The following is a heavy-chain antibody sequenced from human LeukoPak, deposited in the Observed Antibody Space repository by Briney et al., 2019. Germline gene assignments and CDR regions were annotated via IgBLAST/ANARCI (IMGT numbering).Heavy chain of an antibody. J-gene: IGHJ6*02. CDR1: GYTFTGYY. CDR3: ARAYYDILTGYPSKYYYYGMDV. D-gene: IGHD3-9*01. V-gene: IGHV1-2*02. Sequence: ASVKVSCKASGYTFTGYYMHWVRQAPGQGLEWMGWITPTSGGTNYAQKFQGRVTMTRDTSISTAYMELSRLRSDDTAVYYCARAYYDILTGYPSKYYYYGMDVWGQGTTVTVSS. CDR2: ITPTSGGT.